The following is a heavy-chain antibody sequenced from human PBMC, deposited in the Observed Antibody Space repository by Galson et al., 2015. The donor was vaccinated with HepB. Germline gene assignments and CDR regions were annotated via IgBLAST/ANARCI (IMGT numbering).Heavy chain of an antibody. CDR3: AHIVITFGGVLGDDVFDI. Sequence: PALVKPTQTLTLTCTFSGFSLITRGVGVGWIRQPPGKALEWLAIIYWDNDDRYSPSLKSRLTITKDTSKNQVVLTMANKDPVDTATYFCAHIVITFGGVLGDDVFDIWGQGTMVTVPP. CDR1: GFSLITRGVG. CDR2: IYWDNDD. V-gene: IGHV2-5*02. D-gene: IGHD3-16*02. J-gene: IGHJ3*02.